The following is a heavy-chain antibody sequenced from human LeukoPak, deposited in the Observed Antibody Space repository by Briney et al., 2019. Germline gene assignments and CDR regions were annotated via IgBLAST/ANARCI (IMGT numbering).Heavy chain of an antibody. CDR2: LSGTGGST. CDR1: GFTFSNYA. D-gene: IGHD6-19*01. CDR3: AKDLYAVAGKGDS. Sequence: PGGSLRLSCAASGFTFSNYAMSWVRQAPGKGLEWVSTLSGTGGSTYYADSVKGRFTISRDNSKNTLYLQVSSLRAEDTAVYYCAKDLYAVAGKGDSWGQGTLVTVSS. V-gene: IGHV3-23*01. J-gene: IGHJ4*02.